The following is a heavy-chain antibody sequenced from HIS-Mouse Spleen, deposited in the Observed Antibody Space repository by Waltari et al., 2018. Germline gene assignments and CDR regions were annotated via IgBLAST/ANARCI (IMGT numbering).Heavy chain of an antibody. J-gene: IGHJ2*01. CDR1: GGSISSSSYY. CDR2: IYYSGST. Sequence: QLQLQESGPGLVKPSETLSLTCTVSGGSISSSSYYWGWFRQPHGKGLEWIGSIYYSGSTYYNPSLKSRVTISVDTSKNQFSLKLSSVTAADTAVYYCAREIPYSSSWYDWYFDLWGRGTLVTVSS. D-gene: IGHD6-13*01. CDR3: AREIPYSSSWYDWYFDL. V-gene: IGHV4-39*07.